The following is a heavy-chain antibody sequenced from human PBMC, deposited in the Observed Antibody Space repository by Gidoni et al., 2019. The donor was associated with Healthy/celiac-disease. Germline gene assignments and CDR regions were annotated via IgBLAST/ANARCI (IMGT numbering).Heavy chain of an antibody. Sequence: QVQLVQSGAEVKKPGASVKVSCKVSGYTLTELSMHWVRQAPGKGLEWMGGFDPEDGETIYAQKFQGRVTMTEDTSTDTAYMELSSLRSEDTAVYYCATDRPLVAQYYYYYGMDVWGQGTTVTVSS. D-gene: IGHD6-13*01. CDR1: GYTLTELS. CDR3: ATDRPLVAQYYYYYGMDV. J-gene: IGHJ6*02. V-gene: IGHV1-24*01. CDR2: FDPEDGET.